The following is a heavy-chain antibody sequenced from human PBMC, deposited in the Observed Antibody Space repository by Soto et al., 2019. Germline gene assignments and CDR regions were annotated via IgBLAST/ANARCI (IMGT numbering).Heavy chain of an antibody. CDR1: GVAIRSSHWH. V-gene: IGHV4-39*01. J-gene: IGHJ3*02. CDR2: IKYSGTT. D-gene: IGHD1-26*01. CDR3: ARHGITGSYYDAFDI. Sequence: PAERLSLTCTAAGVAIRSSHWHVGWIPQPPGKGLEWIASIKYSGTTFYNPSLKSRVTLSVDTSKNQFALKLSSVTAAETAVYYCARHGITGSYYDAFDIWGQGTMVT.